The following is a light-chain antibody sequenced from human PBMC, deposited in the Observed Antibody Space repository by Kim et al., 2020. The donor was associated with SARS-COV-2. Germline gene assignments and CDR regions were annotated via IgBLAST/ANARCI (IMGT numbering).Light chain of an antibody. CDR3: QAWGSRTVV. V-gene: IGLV3-1*01. CDR2: EDT. J-gene: IGLJ2*01. CDR1: KLGDKY. Sequence: ELTQPPSVSVSPGQTASITCSGDKLGDKYAYWYQQKPGQSPVLVIYEDTKRPSGIPERFSASNSENTATLTISGTQAIDEADYYCQAWGSRTVVFGGGTQLTVL.